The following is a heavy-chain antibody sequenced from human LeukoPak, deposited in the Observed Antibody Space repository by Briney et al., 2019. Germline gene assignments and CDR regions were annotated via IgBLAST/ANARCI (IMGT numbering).Heavy chain of an antibody. J-gene: IGHJ4*02. Sequence: SETLSLTCTVSGGSISSYYWSWIRQPPGKGLEWIGYIYYSGSTNYNPSLKSRVTISVDTSKNQFSLKLSSVTAADTAVYYCARALSLYCGGDCYSGLYYWGQGTLVTVSS. CDR2: IYYSGST. CDR3: ARALSLYCGGDCYSGLYY. V-gene: IGHV4-59*08. CDR1: GGSISSYY. D-gene: IGHD2-21*02.